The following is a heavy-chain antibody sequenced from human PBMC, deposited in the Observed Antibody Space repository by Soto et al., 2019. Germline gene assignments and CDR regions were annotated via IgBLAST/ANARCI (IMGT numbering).Heavy chain of an antibody. Sequence: GESLKISGTGSGYSFTIYCIGWVLQMPGKGLEWMGIIYPGDSDTRYSPSFQGQVTISADKSISTAYLQWSSLKASDTAMYYCARQTYGGNAPFDYWGQGTLVTVSS. CDR1: GYSFTIYC. J-gene: IGHJ4*02. CDR3: ARQTYGGNAPFDY. CDR2: IYPGDSDT. D-gene: IGHD4-17*01. V-gene: IGHV5-51*01.